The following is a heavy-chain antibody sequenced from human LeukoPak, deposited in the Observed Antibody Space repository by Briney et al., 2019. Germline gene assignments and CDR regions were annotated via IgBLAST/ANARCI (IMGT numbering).Heavy chain of an antibody. CDR1: GGSISSYY. V-gene: IGHV4-59*01. CDR2: LSYTGIT. D-gene: IGHD4-17*01. J-gene: IGHJ4*02. CDR3: ARGCYGDSVYGH. Sequence: PSETLSLTCAVSGGSISSYYWSWIRQPPGKGLEWIGYLSYTGITTYNPSLKGRVTISLDMSKNQFSLNLTSVTAADTAVYYCARGCYGDSVYGHWGQGTLVTVSS.